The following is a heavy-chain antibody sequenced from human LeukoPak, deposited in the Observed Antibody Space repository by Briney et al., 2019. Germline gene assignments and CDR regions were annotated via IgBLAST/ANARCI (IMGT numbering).Heavy chain of an antibody. D-gene: IGHD6-19*01. CDR1: GFTVSSNY. CDR2: IYSGGST. J-gene: IGHJ4*02. Sequence: GGSLRLSCAASGFTVSSNYMSWVRQAPGKGLEWVSIIYSGGSTFYADSVKGRFTISRGNSKNTPYLQMNSLRAEDTAVYYCARGHWLASFDYWGQGTLVTVSS. V-gene: IGHV3-53*01. CDR3: ARGHWLASFDY.